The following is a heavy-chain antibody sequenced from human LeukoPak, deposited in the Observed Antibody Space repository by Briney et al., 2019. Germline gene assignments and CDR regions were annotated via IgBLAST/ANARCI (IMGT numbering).Heavy chain of an antibody. CDR3: ARHGSQPGAYFDY. CDR2: INHSGST. CDR1: GGSFSGYY. D-gene: IGHD1-26*01. V-gene: IGHV4-34*01. Sequence: PSETLSLTCAVYGGSFSGYYWSWIRQPPGKGLEWIGEINHSGSTNYNPSLKSRVTIPVDTSKNQSSLKLSSVTAADTAVYYCARHGSQPGAYFDYWGQGTLVTVSS. J-gene: IGHJ4*02.